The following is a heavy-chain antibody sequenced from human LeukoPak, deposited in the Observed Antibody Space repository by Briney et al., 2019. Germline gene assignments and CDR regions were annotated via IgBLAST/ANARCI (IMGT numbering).Heavy chain of an antibody. V-gene: IGHV4-39*01. CDR1: SGSISGTNYY. D-gene: IGHD1-1*01. CDR2: ILNSGST. J-gene: IGHJ4*02. CDR3: ARHHWNGASFDY. Sequence: SETLSLTCTVSSGSISGTNYYWAWIRQPPGKGLEWIGSILNSGSTYQNPSLKSRVTISVDTSKNQFSLKVNSVTAADTAMYYCARHHWNGASFDYWGQGTLVTVSS.